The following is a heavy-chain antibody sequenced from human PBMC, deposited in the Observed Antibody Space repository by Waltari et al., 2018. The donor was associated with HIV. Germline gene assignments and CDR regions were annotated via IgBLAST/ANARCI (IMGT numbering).Heavy chain of an antibody. V-gene: IGHV1-2*06. J-gene: IGHJ6*02. CDR2: INPNTGGT. D-gene: IGHD4-17*01. Sequence: QVQLIQSGAEVRDPGASVKVSCKASGYTVTGYHLHWVRQAPGQGLEWMGRINPNTGGTNYAQKFQARVTMTRDISIGTAYMELTSLRPNDTAVYYCARVTTVTGDSYFYYGMDVWGQGTTVVVSS. CDR3: ARVTTVTGDSYFYYGMDV. CDR1: GYTVTGYH.